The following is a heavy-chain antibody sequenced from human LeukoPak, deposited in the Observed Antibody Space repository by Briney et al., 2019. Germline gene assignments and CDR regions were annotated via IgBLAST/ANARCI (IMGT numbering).Heavy chain of an antibody. CDR1: GFTFSSYG. J-gene: IGHJ4*02. CDR2: ISGSGGST. Sequence: GGSLRLSCAASGFTFSSYGMSWVRQAPGKGLEWVSAISGSGGSTYYADSVKGRFTISRDNSKNTLYLQMNSLRVEDTAVYYCAKDRGIISDYWGQGTLVTVSS. V-gene: IGHV3-23*01. CDR3: AKDRGIISDY. D-gene: IGHD3-10*01.